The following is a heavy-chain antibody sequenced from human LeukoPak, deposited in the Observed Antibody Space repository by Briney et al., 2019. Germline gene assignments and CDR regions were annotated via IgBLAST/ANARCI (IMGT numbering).Heavy chain of an antibody. Sequence: GGSLTLSCAASGFTFSSYAMHWVRQAPGKGLEWVAVIWYDGYNKFYADSVKGRLTISRDNSKNTLYLQMNSLRAEDTAVYYCARDPYCTSTTCYASGTYFDYWGQGSLVTVSS. J-gene: IGHJ4*02. CDR2: IWYDGYNK. CDR1: GFTFSSYA. V-gene: IGHV3-33*08. D-gene: IGHD2-2*01. CDR3: ARDPYCTSTTCYASGTYFDY.